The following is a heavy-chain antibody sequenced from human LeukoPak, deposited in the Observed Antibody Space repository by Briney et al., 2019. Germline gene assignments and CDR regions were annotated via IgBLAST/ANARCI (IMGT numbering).Heavy chain of an antibody. CDR2: ISSSGSTI. J-gene: IGHJ4*02. D-gene: IGHD6-13*01. Sequence: GGSLRLSCAASGFTFSDYYMSWIRQAPGKGLEWVSYISSSGSTIYYADSVKGRVTVSRDTSKNTLYLQMNSLRDEDTAVYYCARDGRIAEAGPLYYFDYWGKGTLVTVSS. V-gene: IGHV3-11*04. CDR3: ARDGRIAEAGPLYYFDY. CDR1: GFTFSDYY.